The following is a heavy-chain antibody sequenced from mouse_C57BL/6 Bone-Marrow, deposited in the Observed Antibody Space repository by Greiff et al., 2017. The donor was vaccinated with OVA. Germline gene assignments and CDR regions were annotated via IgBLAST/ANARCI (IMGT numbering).Heavy chain of an antibody. J-gene: IGHJ1*03. Sequence: VQLQQPGAELVKPGASVKLSCKASGYTFTSYWMQWVKQRPGQGLEWIGEIDPSDSYTNYNQKFKGKATLTVDTSSSTAYMQLSSLTTEDSAVYDCERWWLEFPDWYVGVWGTGTTVTVSS. CDR3: ERWWLEFPDWYVGV. CDR2: IDPSDSYT. D-gene: IGHD1-1*02. V-gene: IGHV1-50*01. CDR1: GYTFTSYW.